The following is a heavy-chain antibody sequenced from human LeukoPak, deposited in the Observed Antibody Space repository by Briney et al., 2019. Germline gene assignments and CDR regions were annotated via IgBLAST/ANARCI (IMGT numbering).Heavy chain of an antibody. CDR3: AREARYSYGYYNYYMDV. D-gene: IGHD5-18*01. CDR2: ISSSSSYI. J-gene: IGHJ6*03. V-gene: IGHV3-21*01. CDR1: GFTFSSYG. Sequence: GGSLRLSCAASGFTFSSYGVHWVRQAPGKGLEWVSSISSSSSYIYYADSVKGRFTISRDNAKNSLYLQMNSLRAEDTAVYYCAREARYSYGYYNYYMDVWGKGTTVTVSS.